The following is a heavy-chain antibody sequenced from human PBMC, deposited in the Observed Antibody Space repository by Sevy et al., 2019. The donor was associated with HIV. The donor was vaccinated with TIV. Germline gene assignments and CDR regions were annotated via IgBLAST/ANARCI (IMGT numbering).Heavy chain of an antibody. V-gene: IGHV4-59*01. CDR3: ARVGSDWELDY. J-gene: IGHJ4*02. D-gene: IGHD1-26*01. CDR1: GGSISSYY. Sequence: SENLSLTCTVSGGSISSYYWSWIRQPPGKGLEWIGYIYYSGSTNYNPSLKSRVTISVDTSENQFSLMLSSVPAADTAVYYCARVGSDWELDYWGQGTLVTVSS. CDR2: IYYSGST.